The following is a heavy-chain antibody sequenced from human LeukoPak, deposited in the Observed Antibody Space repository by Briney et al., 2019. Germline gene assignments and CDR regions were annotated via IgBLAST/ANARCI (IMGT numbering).Heavy chain of an antibody. CDR3: ARPGAYSNYSDAFDL. CDR1: GFTFSSYW. Sequence: WGSSRLSCAASGFTFSSYWMHWVRQAPGKGLVWVSRINSDGSTTTYAADVSGQVRLSIDNAENTLSLQMNSLRAEDTAVYYCARPGAYSNYSDAFDLGGGGTGDTVSS. CDR2: INSDGSTT. J-gene: IGHJ3*01. V-gene: IGHV3-74*01. D-gene: IGHD4-11*01.